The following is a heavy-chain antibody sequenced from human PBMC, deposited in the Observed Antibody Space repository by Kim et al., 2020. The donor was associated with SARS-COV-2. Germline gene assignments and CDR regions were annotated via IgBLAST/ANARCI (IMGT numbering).Heavy chain of an antibody. CDR1: GGSVSSGSYY. D-gene: IGHD3-9*01. CDR2: IYYSGST. J-gene: IGHJ5*02. V-gene: IGHV4-61*01. CDR3: ARESEELRYFDSRSGVRWFDP. Sequence: SETLSLTCTVSGGSVSSGSYYWSWIRQPPGKGLEWIGYIYYSGSTNYNPSLKSRVTISVDTSKNQFSLKLSSVTAADTAVYYCARESEELRYFDSRSGVRWFDPWGQGTLVTVSS.